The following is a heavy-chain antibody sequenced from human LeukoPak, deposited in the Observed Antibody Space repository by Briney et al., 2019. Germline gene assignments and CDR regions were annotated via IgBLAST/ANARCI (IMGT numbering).Heavy chain of an antibody. CDR2: ISSSSSYI. D-gene: IGHD5-18*01. CDR3: ARDGDTAMVSDY. CDR1: GFTFSSYW. J-gene: IGHJ4*02. V-gene: IGHV3-21*01. Sequence: GGSLRLSCAASGFTFSSYWMSWVRQAPGKGLEWVSSISSSSSYIYYADSVKGRFTISRDNAKNSLYLQMNSLRAEDTAVYYCARDGDTAMVSDYWGQGTLVTVSS.